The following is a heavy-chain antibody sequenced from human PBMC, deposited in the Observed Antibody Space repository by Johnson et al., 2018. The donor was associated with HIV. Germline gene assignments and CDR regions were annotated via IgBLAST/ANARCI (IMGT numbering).Heavy chain of an antibody. V-gene: IGHV3-30*04. Sequence: QVQLVESGGGVVQPGKSLRLSCAASGFIFSNYPMHWVRQAPGKGLEWVAVISKDGANNYHADSVKGRFTISRDNSKNTLYLQMNSLRGEDTAVYYCASLIAAAGDDAFDIWGQGTMVTVSS. CDR1: GFIFSNYP. D-gene: IGHD6-13*01. CDR2: ISKDGANN. J-gene: IGHJ3*02. CDR3: ASLIAAAGDDAFDI.